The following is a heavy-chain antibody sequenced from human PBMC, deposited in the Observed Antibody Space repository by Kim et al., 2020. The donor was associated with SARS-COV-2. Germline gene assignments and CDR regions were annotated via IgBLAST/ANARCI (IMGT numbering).Heavy chain of an antibody. V-gene: IGHV4-34*01. CDR3: ARVRLVSYYYYYYGMDV. D-gene: IGHD6-19*01. CDR2: INHSGST. J-gene: IGHJ6*02. CDR1: GGSFSGYY. Sequence: SETLSLTCAVYGGSFSGYYWSWIRQPPGKGLEWIGEINHSGSTNYNPSLKSRVTISVDTSKNQFSLKLSSVTAADTAVYYCARVRLVSYYYYYYGMDVWGQGTTVTVSS.